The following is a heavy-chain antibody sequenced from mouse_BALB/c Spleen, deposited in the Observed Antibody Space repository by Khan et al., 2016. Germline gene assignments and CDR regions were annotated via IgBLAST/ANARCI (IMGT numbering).Heavy chain of an antibody. V-gene: IGHV1-87*01. CDR2: IYTGDGDT. CDR1: GYTFTSYW. J-gene: IGHJ2*01. CDR3: ASYYGSSYDYLDY. D-gene: IGHD1-1*01. Sequence: QVQLKESGAELARPGASVKLSCKASGYTFTSYWMPWVTQRPGQGLEWIGAIYTGDGDTRYTQKFKGKATLTADKSSSTAYMQLSSLASEYSAVYYCASYYGSSYDYLDYWGQGTTLTVSS.